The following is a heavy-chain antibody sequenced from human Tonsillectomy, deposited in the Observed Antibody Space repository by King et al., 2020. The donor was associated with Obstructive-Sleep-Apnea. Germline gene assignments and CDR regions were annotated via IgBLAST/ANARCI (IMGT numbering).Heavy chain of an antibody. CDR1: GFTFRSYA. Sequence: QLVQSGGGVVQPGRSLRLSCAASGFTFRSYAMHWVRQAPGKGLEWVAVISYDGSNKYYADSVKGRFTISRDNSKNTLYLQMNSLRAEDTAVYYCAREDGDYDRYYYYGMDVWGQGTTVTVSS. D-gene: IGHD4-17*01. J-gene: IGHJ6*02. V-gene: IGHV3-30*04. CDR2: ISYDGSNK. CDR3: AREDGDYDRYYYYGMDV.